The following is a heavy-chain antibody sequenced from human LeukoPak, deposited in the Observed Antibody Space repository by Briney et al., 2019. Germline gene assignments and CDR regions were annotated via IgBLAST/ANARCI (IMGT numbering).Heavy chain of an antibody. Sequence: PSQTLSLTCAISGDSVSSNSAAWNWIRQSPSRGLEWLGRTYYRSKWYNDYAVSVKSRITINPDTSKNQFSLQLNSVTPEDTAVYHCARARTRSSWFFPYYYYYGMDVWGQGTTVTVSS. CDR2: TYYRSKWYN. D-gene: IGHD6-13*01. V-gene: IGHV6-1*01. CDR3: ARARTRSSWFFPYYYYYGMDV. J-gene: IGHJ6*02. CDR1: GDSVSSNSAA.